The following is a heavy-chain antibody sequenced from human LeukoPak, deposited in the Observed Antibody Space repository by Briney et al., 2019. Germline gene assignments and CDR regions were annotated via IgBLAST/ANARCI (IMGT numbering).Heavy chain of an antibody. V-gene: IGHV3-23*01. Sequence: PGGSLTLSCAASGFTFNSYAMRWVRPAPGKGLEWVSAISGSGGSTYYADSVKGRFTISRDNSKNTLYLQMNSLRAEDTAVYYCAKDMGVAAAGKNFDYWGQGTLVTVSS. D-gene: IGHD6-13*01. CDR1: GFTFNSYA. J-gene: IGHJ4*02. CDR3: AKDMGVAAAGKNFDY. CDR2: ISGSGGST.